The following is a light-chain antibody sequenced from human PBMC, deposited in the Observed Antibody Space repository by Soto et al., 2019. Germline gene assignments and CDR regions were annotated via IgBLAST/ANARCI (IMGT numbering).Light chain of an antibody. Sequence: QSPPSLSTSVGDRVTVTCRASHDIGNSVAWYQQRPGKSPRLLIYDASTLQSGVPARFSGSGSGTDFTLAISSLRPEDVATYYCQNYNSAPLTFGGGTKVDIK. CDR3: QNYNSAPLT. CDR1: HDIGNS. J-gene: IGKJ4*01. CDR2: DAS. V-gene: IGKV1-27*01.